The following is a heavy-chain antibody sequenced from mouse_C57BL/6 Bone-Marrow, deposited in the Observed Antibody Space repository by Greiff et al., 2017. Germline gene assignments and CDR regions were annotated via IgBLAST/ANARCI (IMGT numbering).Heavy chain of an antibody. CDR2: IYPGSGNT. Sequence: VKLQESGPELVKPGASVKISCKASGYSFTSYYIHWVKQRPGQGLEWIGWIYPGSGNTKYNEKFKGKATLTADTSSSTAYMQLSSLTSEDSAVYYCAEDYGSSYVYYAMDYWGQGTSVTVSS. CDR1: GYSFTSYY. CDR3: AEDYGSSYVYYAMDY. D-gene: IGHD1-1*01. J-gene: IGHJ4*01. V-gene: IGHV1-66*01.